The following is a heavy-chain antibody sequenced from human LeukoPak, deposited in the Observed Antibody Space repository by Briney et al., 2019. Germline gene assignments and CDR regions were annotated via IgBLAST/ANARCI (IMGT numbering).Heavy chain of an antibody. CDR1: GYTFTSYG. CDR2: ISAYNGNT. Sequence: GASVKVSCKASGYTFTSYGISWVRRAPGQGLEWMGWISAYNGNTNYAQELQGRVTMTTDTSTTTAYMELRSLRSDDTAVYYCARPQEEDGYNYNWAFDYWGQGTLVTVSS. D-gene: IGHD5-24*01. V-gene: IGHV1-18*01. J-gene: IGHJ4*02. CDR3: ARPQEEDGYNYNWAFDY.